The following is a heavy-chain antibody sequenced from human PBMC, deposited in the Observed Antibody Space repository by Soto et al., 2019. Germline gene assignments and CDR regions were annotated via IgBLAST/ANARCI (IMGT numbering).Heavy chain of an antibody. CDR1: GFTFSSYA. D-gene: IGHD1-26*01. CDR2: ISGSGGST. CDR3: ASRARSNGYNWFDP. Sequence: PGGSLRLSCAASGFTFSSYAMSWVRQAPGRGLEWVSAISGSGGSTNYAQKLQGRVTMTTDTSTSTAYMELRSLRSDDTAVYYCASRARSNGYNWFDPWGQGTLVTVSS. V-gene: IGHV3-23*01. J-gene: IGHJ5*02.